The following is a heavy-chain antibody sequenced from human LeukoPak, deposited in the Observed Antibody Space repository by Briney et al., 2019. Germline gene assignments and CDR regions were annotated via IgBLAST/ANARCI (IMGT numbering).Heavy chain of an antibody. CDR3: AKDILAVAGNYFDY. CDR1: GFTFSSYG. V-gene: IGHV3-30*18. J-gene: IGHJ4*02. D-gene: IGHD6-19*01. CDR2: ISYDGSNK. Sequence: GGSLRLSCAASGFTFSSYGMHWVRQAPGKGLEWVAVISYDGSNKYYADSVKGRFTISRDNSKNTLYLQMNNLRAEDTAVYYCAKDILAVAGNYFDYWGQGTLVTVSS.